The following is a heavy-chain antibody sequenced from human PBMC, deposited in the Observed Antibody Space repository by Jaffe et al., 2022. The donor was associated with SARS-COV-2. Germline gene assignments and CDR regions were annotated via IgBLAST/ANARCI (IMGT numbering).Heavy chain of an antibody. Sequence: EVQVVESGGGLAQPGGSLRLSCAASGFIFSGYWMTWVRQAPGKGLEWVASIKQDGRDKRYVDSVEGRFIISRDNAKNSLYLQINSLRVEDTAVYYCARASTSAGNFDYWGQGILVTVSS. CDR3: ARASTSAGNFDY. V-gene: IGHV3-7*03. CDR2: IKQDGRDK. D-gene: IGHD6-13*01. J-gene: IGHJ4*02. CDR1: GFIFSGYW.